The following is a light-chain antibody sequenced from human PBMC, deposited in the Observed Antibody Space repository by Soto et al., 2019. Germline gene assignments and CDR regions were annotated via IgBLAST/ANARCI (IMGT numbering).Light chain of an antibody. Sequence: DIQMTQYPSSLSASVGDRVTITCRASQSISSNLNWYQQKPGKAPKLLIYAASTLQSGVPSRFSGSGSGTDFTLTISSLQPEDFATYYCQQSYSTPRTFGGGTKVEIK. J-gene: IGKJ4*01. CDR1: QSISSN. V-gene: IGKV1-39*01. CDR3: QQSYSTPRT. CDR2: AAS.